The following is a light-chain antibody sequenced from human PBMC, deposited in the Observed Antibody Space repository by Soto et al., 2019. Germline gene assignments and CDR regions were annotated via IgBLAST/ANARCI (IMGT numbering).Light chain of an antibody. J-gene: IGKJ4*01. V-gene: IGKV4-1*01. Sequence: DIVMTQSPDSLAVSLGERATINCKSSRSVLYNSNSKNYLAWYQQKPGQPPKLLIYWASTRESGVPDRFSGSGSGTDFTLSISSLQAEDVAVYFCQQYYTSSITFGGGTKVEIK. CDR1: RSVLYNSNSKNY. CDR3: QQYYTSSIT. CDR2: WAS.